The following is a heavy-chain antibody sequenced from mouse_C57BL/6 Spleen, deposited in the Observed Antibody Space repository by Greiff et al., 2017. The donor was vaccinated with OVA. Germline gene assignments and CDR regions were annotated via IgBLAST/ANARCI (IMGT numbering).Heavy chain of an antibody. CDR1: GYTFTSYW. V-gene: IGHV1-59*01. D-gene: IGHD1-1*01. Sequence: VQLQQPGAELVRPGTSVKLSCTASGYTFTSYWMHWVKQRPGQGLEWIGVIDPSDSYTNYNQKFKGKATLTVDTSSSTAYMQLSSLTSEDSAVYYCARSNITTVVAPFDYWGQGTTLTVSS. CDR3: ARSNITTVVAPFDY. CDR2: IDPSDSYT. J-gene: IGHJ2*01.